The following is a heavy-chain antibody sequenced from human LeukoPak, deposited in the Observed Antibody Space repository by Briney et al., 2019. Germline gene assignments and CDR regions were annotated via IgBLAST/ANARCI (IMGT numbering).Heavy chain of an antibody. CDR1: AFTFTISA. J-gene: IGHJ3*02. V-gene: IGHV1-58*02. Sequence: SVTVSFTASAFTFTISAMQWVRQARGQRLEWIGWIVVGSGNTNYAQKFQERVTITRDMSTSTAYMELSSLRSEDTAVYYCAAGGAFDIWGQGTMVSVSS. CDR2: IVVGSGNT. CDR3: AAGGAFDI.